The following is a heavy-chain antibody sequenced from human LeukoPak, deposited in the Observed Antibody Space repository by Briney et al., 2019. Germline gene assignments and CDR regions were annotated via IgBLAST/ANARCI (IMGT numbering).Heavy chain of an antibody. D-gene: IGHD6-13*01. CDR3: ARDGDCSSWYIRWYFDY. Sequence: PGGSLRLSCAASGFTFSSYNMNWVRQAPGKGLEWVSHISSSRSTIYYVDSVKGRFIISRDNAKNSLYLQMSSLRDEDTAVYYCARDGDCSSWYIRWYFDYWGQGTLVTVSS. J-gene: IGHJ4*02. V-gene: IGHV3-48*02. CDR1: GFTFSSYN. CDR2: ISSSRSTI.